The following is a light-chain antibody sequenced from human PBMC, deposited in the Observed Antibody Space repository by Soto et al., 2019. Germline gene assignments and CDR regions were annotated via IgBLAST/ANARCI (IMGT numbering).Light chain of an antibody. CDR2: DVS. J-gene: IGKJ4*01. Sequence: EIVMTQSPATLSVSPGDRATLSCRASQSVSSNFAWYQQRPAQAPRLLIYDVSTRATGVPTRFSGSGYGTEFTITISSLQSEDFAVYYCQQYHDWPLTFGGGTRVEIK. V-gene: IGKV3D-15*01. CDR1: QSVSSN. CDR3: QQYHDWPLT.